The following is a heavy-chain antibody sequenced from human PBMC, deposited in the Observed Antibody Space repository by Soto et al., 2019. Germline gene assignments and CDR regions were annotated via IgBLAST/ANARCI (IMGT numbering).Heavy chain of an antibody. Sequence: QVQIQESGPGLVKPSGTLSLACSVSSVSVSGSYWCAWVRQSPGQGLEWIGEIDHSGRTNYNPSLKSRVTMSLDYSKNQFSLNLRSVTAADTAVYYCARSNWNYVRTLDYWGQGSQVIVSS. CDR3: ARSNWNYVRTLDY. D-gene: IGHD1-7*01. CDR1: SVSVSGSYW. V-gene: IGHV4-4*02. J-gene: IGHJ4*02. CDR2: IDHSGRT.